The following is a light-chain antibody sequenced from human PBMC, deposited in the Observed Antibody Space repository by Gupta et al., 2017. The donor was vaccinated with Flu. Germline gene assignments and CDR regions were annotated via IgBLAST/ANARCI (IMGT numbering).Light chain of an antibody. CDR2: SDN. CDR1: SSNIGSNT. CDR3: AAWDDILNGVV. J-gene: IGLJ2*01. Sequence: QSVLTQPPSASGTPGQRVTIPCSGSSSNIGSNTVNWYHQPPGTAPKLLIYSDNQRPSGVPDRFSGSKSGTSASLAISGLQSEDEADYYCAAWDDILNGVVFGGGTKLTVL. V-gene: IGLV1-44*01.